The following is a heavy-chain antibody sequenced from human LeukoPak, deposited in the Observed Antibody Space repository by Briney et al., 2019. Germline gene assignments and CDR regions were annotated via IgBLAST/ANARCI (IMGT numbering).Heavy chain of an antibody. CDR3: ARTRYCSGSTCYSYLEY. CDR1: GYTFTGYY. CDR2: INPNSGGT. V-gene: IGHV1-2*02. D-gene: IGHD2-15*01. J-gene: IGHJ4*02. Sequence: ASVTVSCTASGYTFTGYYMHWVRQAPGQGLEWMGWINPNSGGTNYAQKFQGRVTMTRDTSISTAYMELSRLRSDNTAVFYCARTRYCSGSTCYSYLEYWGKGTLVTVSS.